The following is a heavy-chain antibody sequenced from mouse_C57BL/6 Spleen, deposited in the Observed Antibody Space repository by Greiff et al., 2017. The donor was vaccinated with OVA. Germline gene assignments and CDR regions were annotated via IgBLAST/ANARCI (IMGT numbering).Heavy chain of an antibody. D-gene: IGHD1-1*01. V-gene: IGHV5-12*01. Sequence: EVQLVESGGGLVQPGGSLKLSCAASGFTFSDYYMYWVRQTPEKRLEWVAYISNGGGSTYYPATVKGRFTISRDNAKNTLYLQMSRLKSEDTAMYYCARPVTTVVARYFDVWGTGTTVTGSS. J-gene: IGHJ1*03. CDR2: ISNGGGST. CDR3: ARPVTTVVARYFDV. CDR1: GFTFSDYY.